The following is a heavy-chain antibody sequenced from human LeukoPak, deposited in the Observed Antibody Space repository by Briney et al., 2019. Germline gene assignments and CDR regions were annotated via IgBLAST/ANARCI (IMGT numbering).Heavy chain of an antibody. V-gene: IGHV3-30*18. Sequence: GGSLRLSWAASGFTFSNYGMHWVRQAPGKGLEWVAVISYDGSNKYYADSVKGRFTISRDNSKNTLYLQMNSLRAEDTAVYYCAKEGTMGWFDPWGQGTLVTVSS. J-gene: IGHJ5*02. D-gene: IGHD3-10*01. CDR1: GFTFSNYG. CDR3: AKEGTMGWFDP. CDR2: ISYDGSNK.